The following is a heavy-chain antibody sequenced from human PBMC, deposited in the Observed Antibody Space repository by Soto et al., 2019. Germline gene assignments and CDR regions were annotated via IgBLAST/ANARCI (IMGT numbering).Heavy chain of an antibody. V-gene: IGHV3-21*01. CDR2: ISSSSSYI. Sequence: PGGSLRLSCAASGFTFSSYSMNWVRQAPGKGLEWVSSISSSSSYIYYADSVKGRFTISRDNAKNSLYLQMNSLRAEDTAVYYCARDYPYYDYIWGSYRYTADDAFDIWAKGQWSPSPQ. J-gene: IGHJ3*02. CDR3: ARDYPYYDYIWGSYRYTADDAFDI. D-gene: IGHD3-16*02. CDR1: GFTFSSYS.